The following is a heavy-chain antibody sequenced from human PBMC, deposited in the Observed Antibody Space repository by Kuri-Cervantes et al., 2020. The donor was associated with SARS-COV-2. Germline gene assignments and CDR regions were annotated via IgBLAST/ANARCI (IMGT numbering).Heavy chain of an antibody. J-gene: IGHJ6*03. D-gene: IGHD3-10*01. CDR3: ARVGATYGSGSYYPDGYYYYYMDV. V-gene: IGHV4-38-2*02. CDR1: GYSISSGYY. CDR2: IYHSGST. Sequence: SETLSLTCTVSGYSISSGYYWGWIRQPPGKGLEWIGSIYHSGSTYYNPSLKSRVTISVDTSKNQFSLKLSSVTAADTAVYYCARVGATYGSGSYYPDGYYYYYMDVWGKGTTVTVSS.